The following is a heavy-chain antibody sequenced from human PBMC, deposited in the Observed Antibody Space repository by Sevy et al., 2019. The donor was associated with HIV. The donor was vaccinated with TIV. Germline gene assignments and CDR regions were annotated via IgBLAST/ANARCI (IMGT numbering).Heavy chain of an antibody. CDR3: ARDPDEYSSSLNGMDV. Sequence: ASVKVSCKASGYTFTASYMHWVRQAPGQGLEWMGWFNLNSGGTDYAQKFQGRVTMTRDTSISTTYMELTRLTSDDTAVYYCARDPDEYSSSLNGMDVWGQGTSVTVSS. V-gene: IGHV1-2*02. CDR2: FNLNSGGT. J-gene: IGHJ6*02. CDR1: GYTFTASY. D-gene: IGHD6-6*01.